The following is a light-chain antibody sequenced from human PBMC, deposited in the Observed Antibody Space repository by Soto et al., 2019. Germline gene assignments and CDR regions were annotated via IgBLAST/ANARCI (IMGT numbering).Light chain of an antibody. CDR1: QGINSW. CDR2: AAS. CDR3: QQSYSTPQS. V-gene: IGKV1-12*01. Sequence: DIQMTQSPSSVSASVGYRVTITCRASQGINSWLAWYQQKAGKAPKVLMYAASSLQSGVPSRFSGSGSGTDFTLTISSLQPEDFATYYCQQSYSTPQSFGQGTKVDI. J-gene: IGKJ1*01.